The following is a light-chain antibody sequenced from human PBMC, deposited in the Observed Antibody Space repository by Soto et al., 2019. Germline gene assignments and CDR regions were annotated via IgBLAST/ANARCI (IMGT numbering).Light chain of an antibody. CDR1: QSLLHSNGYNY. CDR3: QQRYSTPQT. V-gene: IGKV2-28*01. J-gene: IGKJ1*01. Sequence: DIVRTQSPLSMPVTPGEPASISCRSIQSLLHSNGYNYLDWYLEKPGQSPQLLIYLGSNRASGVPDRFSGSGSGTDFNLTISSLQTEDFATYYCQQRYSTPQTFGQGTKVDI. CDR2: LGS.